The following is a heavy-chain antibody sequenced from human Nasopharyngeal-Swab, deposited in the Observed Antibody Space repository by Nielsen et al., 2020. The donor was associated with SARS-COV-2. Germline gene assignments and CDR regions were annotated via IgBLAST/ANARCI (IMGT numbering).Heavy chain of an antibody. V-gene: IGHV3-73*01. CDR3: ARVNPVSGSYYDAFDI. CDR2: IRSKADNYAT. Sequence: GESLKISCAASGFTFSGSTMHWVRQASGKGLEWVGRIRSKADNYATAYAASVKGRFIISRDDSKNTAYLQMNSLKTEDTAVYYCARVNPVSGSYYDAFDIWGQGTMVTVSP. J-gene: IGHJ3*02. D-gene: IGHD1-26*01. CDR1: GFTFSGST.